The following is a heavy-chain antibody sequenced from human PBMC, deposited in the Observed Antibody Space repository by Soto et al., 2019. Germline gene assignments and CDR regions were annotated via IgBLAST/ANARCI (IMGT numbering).Heavy chain of an antibody. CDR3: ARAKAVAGTGAPYYFDY. CDR2: ISYDGSNK. D-gene: IGHD6-19*01. V-gene: IGHV3-30*04. J-gene: IGHJ4*02. CDR1: GFTFSSYA. Sequence: GGSLRLSCAASGFTFSSYAMHWVRQAPGKGLEWVAVISYDGSNKYYADSVKGRFTISRDNSKNTLYLQMNSLRAEDTAVYYCARAKAVAGTGAPYYFDYWGQGTLVTVSS.